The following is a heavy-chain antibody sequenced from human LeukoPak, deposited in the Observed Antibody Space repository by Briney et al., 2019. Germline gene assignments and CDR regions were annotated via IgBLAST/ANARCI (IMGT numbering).Heavy chain of an antibody. CDR2: INHSGST. D-gene: IGHD2-2*01. J-gene: IGHJ4*02. CDR3: ARGLLGWCSSTSCYGEVTHFDY. V-gene: IGHV4-34*01. Sequence: PSETLSPTCAVYGGSFSGYYWSWIRQPPGKGLEWIGEINHSGSTNYNPSLKSRVTISVDTSKNQFSLKLSSVTAADTAVYYCARGLLGWCSSTSCYGEVTHFDYWGQGTLVTVSS. CDR1: GGSFSGYY.